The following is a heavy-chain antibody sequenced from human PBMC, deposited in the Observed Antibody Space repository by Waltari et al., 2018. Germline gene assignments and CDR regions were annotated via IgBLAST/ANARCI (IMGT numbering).Heavy chain of an antibody. J-gene: IGHJ4*02. Sequence: LLESGGGLVQPGGSLRLSCVASGFAFKSYAMTWVGQAPGKGLEGVATRTALGSGTYYGDSVSGRCTISRDNSQNTLYLQVKSLSADDTAVYYCAKGVGASQFFDYWGRGTLVTVSS. CDR3: AKGVGASQFFDY. V-gene: IGHV3-23*01. D-gene: IGHD1-26*01. CDR1: GFAFKSYA. CDR2: RTALGSGT.